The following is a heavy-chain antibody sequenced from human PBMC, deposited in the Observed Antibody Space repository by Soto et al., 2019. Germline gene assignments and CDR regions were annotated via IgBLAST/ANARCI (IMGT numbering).Heavy chain of an antibody. CDR1: GFTFSTYW. Sequence: EVQLVESGGGLVQPGWSLRLSCAASGFTFSTYWMNWVRQAPGKGLEWVANIKEDGSEEYYVDSVKGRFTISRDNAKNSLHLDMSSLRGEDKAVYYCARDWGAPGRGSAFGYYYHFGMDVWGQGTTVTVPS. J-gene: IGHJ6*02. D-gene: IGHD3-16*01. CDR3: ARDWGAPGRGSAFGYYYHFGMDV. V-gene: IGHV3-7*05. CDR2: IKEDGSEE.